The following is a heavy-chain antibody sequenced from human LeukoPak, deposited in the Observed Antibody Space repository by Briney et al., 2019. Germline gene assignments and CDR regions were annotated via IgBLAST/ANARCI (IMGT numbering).Heavy chain of an antibody. V-gene: IGHV1-69*05. CDR3: AAPGIVVVVAAPLDY. D-gene: IGHD2-15*01. CDR2: IIPIFGTA. Sequence: SVKVSCKASGGTFSSYAISWVRQAPGQGLEWMGGIIPIFGTANYAQKFQGRVTITTDESTSTAYMELSSLRSEDTAVYYCAAPGIVVVVAAPLDYWGQGTLVTVSS. CDR1: GGTFSSYA. J-gene: IGHJ4*02.